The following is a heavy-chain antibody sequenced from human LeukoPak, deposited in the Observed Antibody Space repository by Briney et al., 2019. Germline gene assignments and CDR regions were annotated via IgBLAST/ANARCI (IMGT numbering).Heavy chain of an antibody. Sequence: GGSLRLSCAASGFPFSTYWITWVRQAPGKGLEWVANIKNDGSERYYVDSVKGRFTISRDNAENSLFLQMNSLRVEDTAIYYCTRDSGLTGYDLLDYWGQGTLVTVSS. J-gene: IGHJ4*02. CDR1: GFPFSTYW. CDR3: TRDSGLTGYDLLDY. CDR2: IKNDGSER. D-gene: IGHD5-12*01. V-gene: IGHV3-7*01.